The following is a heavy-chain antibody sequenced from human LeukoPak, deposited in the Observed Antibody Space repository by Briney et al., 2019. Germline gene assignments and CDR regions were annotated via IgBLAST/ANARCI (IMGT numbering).Heavy chain of an antibody. CDR2: IYPGDSNT. CDR1: GYSFTTYW. Sequence: GESLKISCQGSGYSFTTYWIGWVRQMPGRGLEWMGIIYPGDSNTRYSPSFQGQVTISADKSITTAYLQWSSLKASDTAMYYCARVYSTANDYWGQGTLVTVSS. D-gene: IGHD5-18*01. V-gene: IGHV5-51*01. J-gene: IGHJ4*02. CDR3: ARVYSTANDY.